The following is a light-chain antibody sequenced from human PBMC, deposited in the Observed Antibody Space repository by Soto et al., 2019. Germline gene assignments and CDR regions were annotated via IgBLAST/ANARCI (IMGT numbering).Light chain of an antibody. Sequence: AIEMTQSPSSLSVSVGDRVTITCRASQGIRHDLGWYQQKPGKALELLIYAASILQSGVPSRFSGSGSGTDFTLTITSLQPEDFAIYYCLQDYTYPRTFGGGTKVEIK. CDR2: AAS. CDR1: QGIRHD. J-gene: IGKJ4*01. V-gene: IGKV1-6*01. CDR3: LQDYTYPRT.